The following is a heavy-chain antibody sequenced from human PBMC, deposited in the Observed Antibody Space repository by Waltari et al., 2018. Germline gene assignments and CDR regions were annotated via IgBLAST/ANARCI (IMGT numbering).Heavy chain of an antibody. CDR3: ARGSPHFNWNYGYYYYGMDV. V-gene: IGHV1-8*01. Sequence: QVQLVQSGAEVKKPGASVKVSCKASGYTFTSYDINWVRPATGQGLEWMGWMNPNRGNTGYGQKFHGRVTMTRNTSISTAYMELSSLRSEDTAVYYCARGSPHFNWNYGYYYYGMDVWGQGTTVTVSS. J-gene: IGHJ6*02. CDR1: GYTFTSYD. D-gene: IGHD1-7*01. CDR2: MNPNRGNT.